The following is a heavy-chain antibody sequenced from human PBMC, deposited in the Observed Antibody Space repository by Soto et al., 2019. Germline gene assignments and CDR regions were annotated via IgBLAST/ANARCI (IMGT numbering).Heavy chain of an antibody. CDR2: INHSGST. CDR3: ARGRVSYYGSGSYYNY. CDR1: GGSFSGYY. V-gene: IGHV4-34*01. D-gene: IGHD3-10*01. J-gene: IGHJ4*02. Sequence: SATLSLTCAVYGGSFSGYYWSWIRQPPGKGLEWIGEINHSGSTNYNPSLKSRVTISVDTSKNQFSLKLSSVTAADTAVYYCARGRVSYYGSGSYYNYWGQGTLVTVSS.